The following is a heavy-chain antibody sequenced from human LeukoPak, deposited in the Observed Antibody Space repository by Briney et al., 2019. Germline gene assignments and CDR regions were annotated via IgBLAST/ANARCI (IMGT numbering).Heavy chain of an antibody. V-gene: IGHV3-11*01. J-gene: IGHJ5*01. D-gene: IGHD3-10*01. CDR1: GFTFSDYY. CDR2: ITSSGRTT. CDR3: AREGRPGAFDS. Sequence: GGSRRLSCAASGFTFSDYYMSWIRQAPGKGLEWVSYITSSGRTTQYADSVKGRFTISRDNAKNSLYLQMNSLRAEDTAVYYCAREGRPGAFDSWGQGTLVTVSS.